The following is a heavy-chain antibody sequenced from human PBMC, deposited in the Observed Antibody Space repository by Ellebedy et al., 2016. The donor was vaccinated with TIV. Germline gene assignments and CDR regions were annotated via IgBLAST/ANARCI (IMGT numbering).Heavy chain of an antibody. CDR1: GFTFDDFA. CDR3: VKDARPAPTGCFDS. Sequence: GGSLRLXXAASGFTFDDFAMHWVRQVPGKGLDWVAGIMWNSGTIEYADSVKGRFTISRDNAKNSLYLQMSGLKSGDTASYYCVKDARPAPTGCFDSWGRGTLVTVSS. V-gene: IGHV3-9*01. J-gene: IGHJ4*02. D-gene: IGHD1-1*01. CDR2: IMWNSGTI.